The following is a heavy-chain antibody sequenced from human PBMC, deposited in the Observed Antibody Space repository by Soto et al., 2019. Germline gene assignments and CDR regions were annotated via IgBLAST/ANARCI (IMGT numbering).Heavy chain of an antibody. D-gene: IGHD3-3*02. CDR3: ARVTFTPNWFDS. CDR1: GDSISSPDYY. Sequence: KASETLSLTCTVSGDSISSPDYYWSWIRLAPGKGLELIGYVYYRGSIYYTPAFESRVSISVDTSKNQFSLRLTSVTAADSAMYFCARVTFTPNWFDSWGQGILVTVSS. J-gene: IGHJ5*01. CDR2: VYYRGSI. V-gene: IGHV4-30-4*01.